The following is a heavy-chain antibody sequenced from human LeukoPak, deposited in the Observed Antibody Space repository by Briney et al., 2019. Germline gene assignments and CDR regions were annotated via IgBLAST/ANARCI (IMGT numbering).Heavy chain of an antibody. J-gene: IGHJ5*02. Sequence: GASVEVSCKASGYTFTSYDINWVRQATGQGLEWMGWMNPKSGHTGHAQKFQGRVTMTRDTSKTTAYMELSSLTSEDTAMYYCTRGPALHTNWVGGRWYDPWGQGTLVTVTS. V-gene: IGHV1-8*02. CDR1: GYTFTSYD. CDR2: MNPKSGHT. CDR3: TRGPALHTNWVGGRWYDP. D-gene: IGHD1-1*01.